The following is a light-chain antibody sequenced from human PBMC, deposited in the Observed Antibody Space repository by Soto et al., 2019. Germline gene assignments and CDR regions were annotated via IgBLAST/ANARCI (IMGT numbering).Light chain of an antibody. CDR1: QSVSSY. CDR2: DAS. J-gene: IGKJ5*01. Sequence: EIVLTQSPATLSLSPEERATLSCRASQSVSSYLAWYQQELGQAPRLLISDASNRATGIPARFSGSGSGTDFTLTISSLEPEDFAVYYCQQRNIWPITFGQGTRLEIK. CDR3: QQRNIWPIT. V-gene: IGKV3-11*01.